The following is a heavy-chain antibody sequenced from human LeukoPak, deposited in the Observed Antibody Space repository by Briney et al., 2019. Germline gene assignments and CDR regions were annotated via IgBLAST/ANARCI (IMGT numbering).Heavy chain of an antibody. CDR3: AREWQPYLLDY. CDR2: SSSNGIST. D-gene: IGHD5-24*01. Sequence: RWALRLSCVASGLSFSRYSLNWVRQAPATGLEYVSASSSNGISTYYANSVKGRFTFSRDNSKNTLYLQMGSLRAEDMAEYYCAREWQPYLLDYWGQGNLVTVSS. CDR1: GLSFSRYS. J-gene: IGHJ4*02. V-gene: IGHV3-64*01.